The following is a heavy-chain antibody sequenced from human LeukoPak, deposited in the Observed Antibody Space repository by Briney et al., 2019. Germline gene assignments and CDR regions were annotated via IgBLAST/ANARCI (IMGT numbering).Heavy chain of an antibody. Sequence: GGSLRLSCAASGFTFSSYGMSWVRQAPGKGLEWVSAISGGGGSTYYADSVKGRFTISRDNSKNTLYLQVNSLRAEDTAVYHCAKDSTYYYDSSGYYAEYWGQGTLVTVSS. CDR2: ISGGGGST. D-gene: IGHD3-22*01. V-gene: IGHV3-23*01. J-gene: IGHJ4*02. CDR1: GFTFSSYG. CDR3: AKDSTYYYDSSGYYAEY.